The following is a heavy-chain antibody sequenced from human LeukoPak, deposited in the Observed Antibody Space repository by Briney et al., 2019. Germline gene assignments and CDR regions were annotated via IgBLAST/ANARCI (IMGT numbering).Heavy chain of an antibody. D-gene: IGHD6-13*01. J-gene: IGHJ4*02. V-gene: IGHV3-30*18. CDR3: AKDRTFSRSWSYYCHH. CDR2: ISFDGSNK. Sequence: GGSLRLSCAASAFTFNSFGMHWVRQAPGKGLEWVAAISFDGSNKIYADSVKGRFTTSTANSKNTLYLKMNSPGPEDTAQYYCAKDRTFSRSWSYYCHHWGQGTLVSVPS. CDR1: AFTFNSFG.